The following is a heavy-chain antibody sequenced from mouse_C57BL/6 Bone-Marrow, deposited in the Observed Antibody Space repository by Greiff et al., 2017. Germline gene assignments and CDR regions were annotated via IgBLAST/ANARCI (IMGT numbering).Heavy chain of an antibody. CDR1: GYTFTSYG. D-gene: IGHD2-3*01. Sequence: QVQLQQSGAELARPGASVKLSCEASGYTFTSYGISWVKQRTGQGLEWIGGIYPRSGNTYYNEKFKDKATLTADKSSSTAYMELRSLTSEDSAVYYCARRGGYYGYWGQGPTLTVSS. CDR3: ARRGGYYGY. J-gene: IGHJ2*01. V-gene: IGHV1-81*01. CDR2: IYPRSGNT.